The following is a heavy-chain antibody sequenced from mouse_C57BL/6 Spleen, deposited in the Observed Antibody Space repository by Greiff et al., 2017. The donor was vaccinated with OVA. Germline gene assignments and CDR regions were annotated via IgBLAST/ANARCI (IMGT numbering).Heavy chain of an antibody. CDR3: ARGLLHDY. V-gene: IGHV1-54*01. Sequence: VQLVESGAELVRPGTSVKVSCKASGYAFTNYLIEWVKQRPGQGLEWIGVINPGSGGTNYNEKFKGKATLTADKSSSTAYMQLSSLTSEDSAVYFCARGLLHDYWGQGTTLTVSS. CDR1: GYAFTNYL. CDR2: INPGSGGT. J-gene: IGHJ2*01. D-gene: IGHD2-3*01.